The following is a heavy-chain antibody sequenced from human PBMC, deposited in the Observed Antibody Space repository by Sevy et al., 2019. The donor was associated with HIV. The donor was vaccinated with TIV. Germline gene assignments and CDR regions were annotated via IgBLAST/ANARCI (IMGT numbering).Heavy chain of an antibody. CDR2: ISGSGGTT. Sequence: GGSLRLSCAASGFSINNYAMTWVRQAPGKGLEWVSDISGSGGTTYYADAVRGRFTISRDNSKNTLYLQMDSLRAEDTAVYYCAKLQSGDCSRTSCRDYYFDSWGQGTLVTVSS. CDR1: GFSINNYA. V-gene: IGHV3-23*01. D-gene: IGHD2-2*01. J-gene: IGHJ4*02. CDR3: AKLQSGDCSRTSCRDYYFDS.